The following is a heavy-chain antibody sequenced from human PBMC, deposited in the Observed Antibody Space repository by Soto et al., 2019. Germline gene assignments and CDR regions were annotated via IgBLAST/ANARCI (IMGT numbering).Heavy chain of an antibody. CDR1: VGSFSGYY. CDR2: INHSGNI. J-gene: IGHJ5*02. Sequence: QVQLQQWGAGLLKPSETLSLTCAVYVGSFSGYYWSWIRQPPGKGLEWIGEINHSGNINYNPSLKSRVTISVDTSKKQVSLKLSSVTAADTAVYYCARGRIGFDPWGQGTLVTVSS. CDR3: ARGRIGFDP. D-gene: IGHD2-15*01. V-gene: IGHV4-34*01.